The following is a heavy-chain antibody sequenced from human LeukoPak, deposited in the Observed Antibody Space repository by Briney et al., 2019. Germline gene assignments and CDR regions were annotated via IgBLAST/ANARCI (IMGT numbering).Heavy chain of an antibody. CDR3: ASEGAAASVYMDV. J-gene: IGHJ6*03. CDR2: FCSSSSYI. D-gene: IGHD6-13*01. V-gene: IGHV3-21*01. Sequence: PGGALRHSCAPSGFTLSSYIMNWVPQAPGEGVGWVSSFCSSSSYIYYADSVKGRFTITRDNAKNSQYLQMNSLRAEDTAVYYCASEGAAASVYMDVWGKGTTVTVSS. CDR1: GFTLSSYI.